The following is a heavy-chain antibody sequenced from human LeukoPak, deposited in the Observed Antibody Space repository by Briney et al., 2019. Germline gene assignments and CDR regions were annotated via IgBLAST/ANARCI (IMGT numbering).Heavy chain of an antibody. Sequence: GRSLRLSCAASGFTFSSYGMHWVRQAPGKGLEWVAVISYDGSNKYYADSVKGRFTISRDNSKNTLYLQMSSLRSEDTVVYYCATEMSTFSGYSGYPEYWGQGTLVTVSS. D-gene: IGHD5-12*01. J-gene: IGHJ4*02. CDR1: GFTFSSYG. V-gene: IGHV3-30*03. CDR3: ATEMSTFSGYSGYPEY. CDR2: ISYDGSNK.